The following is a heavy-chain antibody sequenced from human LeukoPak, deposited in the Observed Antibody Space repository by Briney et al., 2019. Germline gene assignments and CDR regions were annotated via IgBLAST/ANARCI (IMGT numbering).Heavy chain of an antibody. J-gene: IGHJ4*02. Sequence: GGSLRLSCAASGFTFSDHYMSWIRQAPGKGLEWISYISTGDTAIFYADSVKGRFTISRDNAKDSLYLQMSSLRAEDTAVYYCARAHYYFGSRHPYYFDSWGQGAPVTVSS. V-gene: IGHV3-11*01. D-gene: IGHD3-10*01. CDR1: GFTFSDHY. CDR3: ARAHYYFGSRHPYYFDS. CDR2: ISTGDTAI.